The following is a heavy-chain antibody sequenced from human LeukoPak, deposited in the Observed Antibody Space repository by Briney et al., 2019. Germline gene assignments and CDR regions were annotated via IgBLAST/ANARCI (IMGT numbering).Heavy chain of an antibody. Sequence: GSLRLSCAASGFTFSNAWMSWVRQAPGKGLEWIGSIYHSGSTYYNPSLKSRVTISVDTSKNQFSLKLSSVTAADTAVYYCATAQQYYDILTGYCFDPWGQGTLVTVSS. J-gene: IGHJ5*02. CDR1: GFTFSNAW. CDR3: ATAQQYYDILTGYCFDP. V-gene: IGHV4-38-2*01. CDR2: IYHSGST. D-gene: IGHD3-9*01.